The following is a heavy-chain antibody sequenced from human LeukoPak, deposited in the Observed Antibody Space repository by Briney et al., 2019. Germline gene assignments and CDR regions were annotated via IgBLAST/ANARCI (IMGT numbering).Heavy chain of an antibody. CDR3: ARDRRLLYFGELFHDAFDI. J-gene: IGHJ3*02. V-gene: IGHV3-53*01. CDR2: IYSDGNT. CDR1: GFTVSGNY. Sequence: GGSLRLSCAASGFTVSGNYMNWVRQAPGKGLEWVSVIYSDGNTYYADSVKGRFTISRDNSKNTLYLQMNSLRAEDTAVYYCARDRRLLYFGELFHDAFDIWGQGTMDTVSS. D-gene: IGHD3-10*01.